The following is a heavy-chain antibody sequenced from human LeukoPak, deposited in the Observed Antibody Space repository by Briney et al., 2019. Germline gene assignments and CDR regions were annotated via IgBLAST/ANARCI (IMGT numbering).Heavy chain of an antibody. D-gene: IGHD5-18*01. CDR3: ARNSYGSAYYYYYYMDV. J-gene: IGHJ6*03. V-gene: IGHV3-66*02. CDR2: IYSGGST. Sequence: GGSLRLSCAASGFTVSSNYMSWVRQAPGKGLEWVSVIYSGGSTYYADSVKGRFTISSDNSKNTLYLQMNSLRAEDTAVYYCARNSYGSAYYYYYYMDVWGKGTTVTVSS. CDR1: GFTVSSNY.